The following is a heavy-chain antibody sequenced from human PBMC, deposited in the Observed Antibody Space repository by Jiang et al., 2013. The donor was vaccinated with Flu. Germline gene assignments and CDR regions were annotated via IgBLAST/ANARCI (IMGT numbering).Heavy chain of an antibody. V-gene: IGHV7-4-1*02. CDR2: INTNTGNP. J-gene: IGHJ4*02. Sequence: QSGSELKKPGASVKVSCKASGYTFTSYAMNWVRQAPGQGLEWMGWINTNTGNPTYAQGFTGRFVFSLDTSVSTAYLQISSLKAEDTAVYYCASLRKYSSRTATHFDNYYFDYWGQGTLVTVSS. CDR1: GYTFTSYA. D-gene: IGHD6-19*01. CDR3: ASLRKYSSRTATHFDNYYFDY.